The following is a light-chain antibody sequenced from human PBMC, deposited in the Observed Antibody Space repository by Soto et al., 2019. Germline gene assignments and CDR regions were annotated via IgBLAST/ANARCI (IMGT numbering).Light chain of an antibody. CDR2: GAS. CDR3: QQFGNSPYT. CDR1: QSVSSSY. V-gene: IGKV3-20*01. J-gene: IGKJ2*01. Sequence: EIVLTQSPGTLSLSPGERATLSCRASQSVSSSYLAWYQQKPGQTPRLLIYGASSRATGIPDRFSGSGPGKDFTLTISRLEPEDFAVYYCQQFGNSPYTFGQGTKLDIK.